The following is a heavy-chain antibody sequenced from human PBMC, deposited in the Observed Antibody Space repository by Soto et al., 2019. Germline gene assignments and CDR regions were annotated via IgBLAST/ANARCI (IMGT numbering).Heavy chain of an antibody. CDR3: AKDPIEGGSSSSTRMGY. D-gene: IGHD6-13*01. CDR1: GFTFSSYG. J-gene: IGHJ4*02. Sequence: QVQLVESGGGVVQPGRSLRLSCAASGFTFSSYGMHWVRQAPGKGLEWVAVISYDGSNKYYADSVKGRFTISRDNSKNTLYLQMNSLRAEDTAVYYCAKDPIEGGSSSSTRMGYWGQGTLVTVSS. V-gene: IGHV3-30*18. CDR2: ISYDGSNK.